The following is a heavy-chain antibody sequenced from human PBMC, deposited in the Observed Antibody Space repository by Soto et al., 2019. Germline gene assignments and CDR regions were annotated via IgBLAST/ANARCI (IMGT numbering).Heavy chain of an antibody. CDR2: ISSSSSYI. D-gene: IGHD3-22*01. CDR1: GFTFSSYS. V-gene: IGHV3-21*01. CDR3: ARLEASSGSIPLYYYYGMDV. J-gene: IGHJ6*02. Sequence: VQLVESGGGLVKPGGSLRLSCAASGFTFSSYSMNWVRQAPGKGLEWVSSISSSSSYIYYADSVKGRFTISRDNAKNSLDLQMNSLRAEDTAVYYCARLEASSGSIPLYYYYGMDVWGQGTTVTVSS.